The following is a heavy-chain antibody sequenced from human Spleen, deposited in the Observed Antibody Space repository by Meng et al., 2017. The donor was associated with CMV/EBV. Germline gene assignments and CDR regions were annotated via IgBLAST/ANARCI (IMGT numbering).Heavy chain of an antibody. Sequence: GESLKISCVASGFTLSRYEMNWVRQAPGKGLEWVSYISSSSSTIYYADSVKGRFTISRDNAKNSLYLQMNSLRAEDTAVYYCARLGREGYDFWGQGTLVTVSS. D-gene: IGHD3-3*01. J-gene: IGHJ4*02. CDR2: ISSSSSTI. CDR1: GFTLSRYE. CDR3: ARLGREGYDF. V-gene: IGHV3-48*03.